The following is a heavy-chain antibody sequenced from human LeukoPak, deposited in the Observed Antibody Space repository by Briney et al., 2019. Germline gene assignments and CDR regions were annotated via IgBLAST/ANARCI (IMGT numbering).Heavy chain of an antibody. D-gene: IGHD3-10*01. V-gene: IGHV3-30*04. J-gene: IGHJ4*02. Sequence: GRSLRLSCAASGFTFSSYAMHWVRQAPGKGLEWVAVISYDGSNKDYADSVKGRFIISRDNSKNTLSLQMNSLRAEDTAVYNCAREPYYYGSESYSLDYWGQGTLVTVSS. CDR3: AREPYYYGSESYSLDY. CDR1: GFTFSSYA. CDR2: ISYDGSNK.